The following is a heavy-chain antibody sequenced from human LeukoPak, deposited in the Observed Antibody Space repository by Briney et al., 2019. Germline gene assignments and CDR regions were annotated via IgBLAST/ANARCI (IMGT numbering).Heavy chain of an antibody. Sequence: SETLSLTCVVSGGSIANKWCSWLRQPPGKGLEWIGEIHYNGDTNYISPLKSRVIMSVDRSKNQFSLNLISVTAADTAVYYCASYYHTRGWTFDIWGQGTMVTVSS. V-gene: IGHV4-4*02. CDR1: GGSIANKW. CDR3: ASYYHTRGWTFDI. CDR2: IHYNGDT. D-gene: IGHD3-22*01. J-gene: IGHJ3*02.